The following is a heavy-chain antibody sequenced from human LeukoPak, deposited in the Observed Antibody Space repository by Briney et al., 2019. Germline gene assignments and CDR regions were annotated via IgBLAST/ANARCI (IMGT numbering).Heavy chain of an antibody. V-gene: IGHV1-69*13. D-gene: IGHD6-25*01. CDR1: GYTFTTYG. J-gene: IGHJ6*03. CDR3: GLSGNYYYYYMDV. Sequence: SVKVSCKASGYTFTTYGISWVRQAPGQGLEWMGGIIPIFGIPDSAQKFQGRLTITADESTTTAYMELSSLRSDDTAIYYCGLSGNYYYYYMDVWGKGTTVTISS. CDR2: IIPIFGIP.